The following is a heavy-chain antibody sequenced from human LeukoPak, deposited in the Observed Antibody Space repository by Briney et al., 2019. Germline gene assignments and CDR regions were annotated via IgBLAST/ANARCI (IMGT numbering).Heavy chain of an antibody. J-gene: IGHJ4*02. CDR3: ARGPRITYGTSYFDY. Sequence: PGGSLRLSCAASGFTFSSYEMNWVRQAPGKGLEWISYINDRGSAIYYADSVKGRFTISRDNAKNSLYLQMNSLRPEDTAVYYCARGPRITYGTSYFDYWGQGTLVTVSS. D-gene: IGHD3-10*01. CDR2: INDRGSAI. V-gene: IGHV3-48*03. CDR1: GFTFSSYE.